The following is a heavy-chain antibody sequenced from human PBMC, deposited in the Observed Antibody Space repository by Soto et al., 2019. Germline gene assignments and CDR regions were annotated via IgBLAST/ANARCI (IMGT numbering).Heavy chain of an antibody. CDR3: ARQIYDSDTGPNFQYYFDS. V-gene: IGHV5-10-1*01. CDR1: GYSFAGYW. CDR2: IDPSDSQT. J-gene: IGHJ4*02. Sequence: GESLKISCKGSGYSFAGYWITWVRQKPGKGLEWMGRIDPSDSQTYYSPSFRGHVTISVTKSITTVFLQWSSLRASDTAMYYCARQIYDSDTGPNFQYYFDSWGQGTPVTVSP. D-gene: IGHD3-22*01.